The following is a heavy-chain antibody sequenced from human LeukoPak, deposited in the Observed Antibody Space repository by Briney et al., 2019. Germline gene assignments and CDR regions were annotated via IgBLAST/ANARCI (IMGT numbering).Heavy chain of an antibody. Sequence: GASVKVSCKASVYTFTGYHMHWVRQAPCQGLEWMAWINPNSGATDYAQEFRGRVTMTRDTSISTAYMELSRLRSDDTAVYYCASSVLYGGNSPEYWGQGTLVTVSS. CDR2: INPNSGAT. CDR1: VYTFTGYH. CDR3: ASSVLYGGNSPEY. V-gene: IGHV1-2*02. D-gene: IGHD4-23*01. J-gene: IGHJ4*02.